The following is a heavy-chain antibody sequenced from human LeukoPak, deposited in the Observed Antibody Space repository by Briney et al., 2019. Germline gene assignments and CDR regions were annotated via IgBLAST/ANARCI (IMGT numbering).Heavy chain of an antibody. Sequence: ASVKVSCKASGYTFTSYGISWVRQAPGQGLEWMGWISAYNGNTNYAQKLQGGVTMTTDTSTSTAYMELRSLRSDDTAVYYCARDANIVVVPAANYYYYYGMDVWGQGTTVTVSS. CDR3: ARDANIVVVPAANYYYYYGMDV. CDR2: ISAYNGNT. D-gene: IGHD2-2*01. CDR1: GYTFTSYG. V-gene: IGHV1-18*01. J-gene: IGHJ6*02.